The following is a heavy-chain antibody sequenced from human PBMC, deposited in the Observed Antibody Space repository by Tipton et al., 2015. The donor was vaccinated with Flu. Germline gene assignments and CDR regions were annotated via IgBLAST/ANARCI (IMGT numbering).Heavy chain of an antibody. J-gene: IGHJ3*02. CDR1: GGTFNTYV. Sequence: QSGAEVTKPGSSVNVSCRASGGTFNTYVISWVRQAPGQGLEWMGRIIPIFGTPNYAQKFQGRVTMTSDTSTSTVYLELSSLMSDDTAEYYCARGAAGDGRSPFDTRHQGTMVTASS. CDR3: ARGAAGDGRSPFDT. CDR2: IIPIFGTP. D-gene: IGHD6-25*01. V-gene: IGHV1-69*05.